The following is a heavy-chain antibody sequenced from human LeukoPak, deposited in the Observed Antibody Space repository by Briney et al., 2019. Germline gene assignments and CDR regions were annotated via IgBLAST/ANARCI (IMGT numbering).Heavy chain of an antibody. Sequence: GGSLRLSCAASVFTFSSYSMNWVRQAPGKGLEWVSSISSSSSYIYYPDSVKGRFTISRDNAKNSLYLQMNSLRAEDTAVYYCAREEPYYYGSGSRIDYWGQGTLVTVSS. CDR1: VFTFSSYS. J-gene: IGHJ4*02. CDR3: AREEPYYYGSGSRIDY. D-gene: IGHD3-10*01. CDR2: ISSSSSYI. V-gene: IGHV3-21*01.